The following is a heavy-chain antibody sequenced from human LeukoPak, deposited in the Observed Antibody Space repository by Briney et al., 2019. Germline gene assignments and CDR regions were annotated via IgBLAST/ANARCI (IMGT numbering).Heavy chain of an antibody. CDR2: IIPIFGTA. J-gene: IGHJ4*02. V-gene: IGHV1-69*05. CDR3: ARAPRSWGFDY. D-gene: IGHD7-27*01. CDR1: GGTFISYA. Sequence: SVKVSCKASGGTFISYAISWVRQAPGQGLEWMGGIIPIFGTANYAQKFQGRITMTRSASINTAYMELTDLRSEDTAVYYCARAPRSWGFDYWGQGTLVTVSS.